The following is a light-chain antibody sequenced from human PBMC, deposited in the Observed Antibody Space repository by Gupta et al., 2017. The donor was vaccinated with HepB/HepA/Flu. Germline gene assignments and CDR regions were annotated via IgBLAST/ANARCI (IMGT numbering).Light chain of an antibody. J-gene: IGKJ5*01. CDR2: WAS. CDR3: QHEYSTPTT. CDR1: QSLLYSSNNKNR. Sequence: DIVMNQSPDSLAVSLGERATINCKSSQSLLYSSNNKNRLAWYQQKAGQPPKLLLYWASTRVSGVPDRFSGSGSGTDFTLTISSLQAEDVAVYYCQHEYSTPTTFGQGTRLEIK. V-gene: IGKV4-1*01.